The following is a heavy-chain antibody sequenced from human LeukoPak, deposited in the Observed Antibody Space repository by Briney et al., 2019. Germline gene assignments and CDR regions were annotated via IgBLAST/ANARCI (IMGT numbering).Heavy chain of an antibody. D-gene: IGHD2-2*01. V-gene: IGHV3-11*06. CDR3: ARLVVVPAAIFRWFDP. CDR1: GFTFSDYY. Sequence: GSLRLSCAASGFTFSDYYMSWIRQAPGKGLEWVSSISSSSSYTNYAASVKGRFTIPRDNAKISLYLQMNSLRAEDTAVYCCARLVVVPAAIFRWFDPWGQGTLVTVSS. J-gene: IGHJ5*02. CDR2: ISSSSSYT.